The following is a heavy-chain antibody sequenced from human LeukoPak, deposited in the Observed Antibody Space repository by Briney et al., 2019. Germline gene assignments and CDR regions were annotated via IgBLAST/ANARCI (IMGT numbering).Heavy chain of an antibody. Sequence: GGSLRLSCAASGFTFSSYSMNWVRQAPGKGLEWVSSITRSSIYIYYADSVKGRFTISRDNAKNSLFLQMNSLRAEDTAVYYCATSTLILRLIFDYWGQGTLVTVSS. D-gene: IGHD4-17*01. V-gene: IGHV3-21*04. CDR3: ATSTLILRLIFDY. CDR2: ITRSSIYI. CDR1: GFTFSSYS. J-gene: IGHJ4*02.